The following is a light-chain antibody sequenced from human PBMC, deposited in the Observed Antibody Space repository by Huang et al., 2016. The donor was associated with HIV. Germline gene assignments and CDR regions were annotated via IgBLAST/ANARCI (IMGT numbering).Light chain of an antibody. CDR1: QSLSNN. CDR3: QQYNNWPPMYT. J-gene: IGKJ2*01. V-gene: IGKV3-15*01. CDR2: GVT. Sequence: EMVMTQSPATLSVSLGERATLSCTASQSLSNNLDWDQQKPGQVPRLLRYGVTTRATGIPARFRGSGSGTEFTLTISSLQSEDVAVYYCQQYNNWPPMYTFGQGTKLEIK.